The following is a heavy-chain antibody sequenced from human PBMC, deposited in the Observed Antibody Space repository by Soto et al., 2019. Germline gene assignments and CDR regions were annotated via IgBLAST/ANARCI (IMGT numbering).Heavy chain of an antibody. V-gene: IGHV4-34*01. Sequence: SETLSLTCAVYGGSFSGYYWSWIRQPPGKGLEWIGEINHSGSTNYNPSLKSRVTISVDTSKNQFSLKLSSVTAADTALYYCARGSSSPNCYDISGPFDYWGQGTLVTVSS. CDR2: INHSGST. J-gene: IGHJ4*02. D-gene: IGHD3-22*01. CDR1: GGSFSGYY. CDR3: ARGSSSPNCYDISGPFDY.